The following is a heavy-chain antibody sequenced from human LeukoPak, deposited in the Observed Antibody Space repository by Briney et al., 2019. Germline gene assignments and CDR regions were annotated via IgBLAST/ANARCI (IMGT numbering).Heavy chain of an antibody. CDR1: GYTFTSYG. J-gene: IGHJ4*02. Sequence: ASVTPSCKASGYTFTSYGISWVRQAPGQGLEWMGWISAYNGNTNYAQKLQGRVTMTTDTSTSTAYMELRSLRSDDTAVYYCARNRGITMVRGALRSDSGQGRPVTVSS. V-gene: IGHV1-18*01. CDR2: ISAYNGNT. CDR3: ARNRGITMVRGALRSD. D-gene: IGHD3-10*01.